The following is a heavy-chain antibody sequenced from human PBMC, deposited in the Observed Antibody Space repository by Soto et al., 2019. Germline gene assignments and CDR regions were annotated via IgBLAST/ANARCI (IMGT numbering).Heavy chain of an antibody. CDR2: ISAYNGNT. V-gene: IGHV1-18*01. CDR3: ARDSLRAGVVVAPIDY. CDR1: GYTFTSYG. J-gene: IGHJ4*02. D-gene: IGHD3-22*01. Sequence: GASVKVSCKASGYTFTSYGISWVRQAPGQGLEWMGWISAYNGNTNYAQKLQGRVTMTTDTSTSTAYMELRSLRSDDTAVYYCARDSLRAGVVVAPIDYWGQGTLVTVSS.